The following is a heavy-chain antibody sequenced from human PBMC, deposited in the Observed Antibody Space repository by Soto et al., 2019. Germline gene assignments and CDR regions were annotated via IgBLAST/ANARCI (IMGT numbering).Heavy chain of an antibody. CDR3: ARQGEVLDF. D-gene: IGHD2-8*02. CDR2: MFPGDSNS. CDR1: GYSFTSYW. Sequence: GESLKISCKGSGYSFTSYWIGWVRQMPGKGLEWMGIMFPGDSNSRYSPSFQGQVTSSAEKSTSTAYLQWSSLKASDTAIYYCARQGEVLDFWGQGTLVTVSS. V-gene: IGHV5-51*01. J-gene: IGHJ4*02.